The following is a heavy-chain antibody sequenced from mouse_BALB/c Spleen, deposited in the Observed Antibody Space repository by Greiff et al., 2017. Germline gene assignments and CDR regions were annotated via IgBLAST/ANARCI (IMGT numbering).Heavy chain of an antibody. V-gene: IGHV5-9-3*01. Sequence: EVMLVESGGGLVKPGGSLKLSCAASGFTFSSYAMSWVRQTPEKRLEWVATISSGGSYTYYPDSVKGRFTISRDNAKNTLYLQMSSLRSEDTAMYYCERHDDGYYGYWYFDVWGAGTTVTVSS. CDR2: ISSGGSYT. D-gene: IGHD2-3*01. CDR3: ERHDDGYYGYWYFDV. J-gene: IGHJ1*01. CDR1: GFTFSSYA.